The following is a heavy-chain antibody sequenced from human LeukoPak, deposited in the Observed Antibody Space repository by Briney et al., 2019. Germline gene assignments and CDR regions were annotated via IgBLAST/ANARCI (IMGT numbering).Heavy chain of an antibody. Sequence: ASETLSLTCAVSGGSISSSNWWSWVRQPPGKGLEWIGEIYHSGSTNYNPSLKSRVTISVDKSKNQFSLKLSSVTAADTAVYYCARVPHILTGYYREKYFDYWGQGTLVTVSS. J-gene: IGHJ4*02. CDR2: IYHSGST. CDR3: ARVPHILTGYYREKYFDY. V-gene: IGHV4-4*02. CDR1: GGSISSSNW. D-gene: IGHD3-9*01.